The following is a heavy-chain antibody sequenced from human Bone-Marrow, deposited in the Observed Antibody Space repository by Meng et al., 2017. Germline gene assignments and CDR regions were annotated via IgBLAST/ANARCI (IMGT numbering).Heavy chain of an antibody. D-gene: IGHD3-22*01. CDR2: IYHSWST. J-gene: IGHJ4*02. CDR1: GGAISSRNW. V-gene: IGHV4-4*02. CDR3: ARDSRTYYYDSSGYTFDY. Sequence: QVALQGPWHGLVLPTGTLALTCAVSGGAISSRNWWSWVRQTPGNGREWIEEIYHSWSTNNNPSLKSRVTISVDKSKNQFSLKLSSVTAADTAVYYCARDSRTYYYDSSGYTFDYWGQGTLVTVSS.